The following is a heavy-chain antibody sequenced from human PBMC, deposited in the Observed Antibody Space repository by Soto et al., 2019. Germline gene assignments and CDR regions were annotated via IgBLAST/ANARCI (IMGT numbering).Heavy chain of an antibody. J-gene: IGHJ4*02. CDR2: IYSDGKT. V-gene: IGHV3-53*02. Sequence: EVQLVETGGGLIQPGGSLRLSCAASGITVSTNYMSWVRQAPGKGLEWVSVIYSDGKTFYADSVKGRFTISRDNSQKRVSLQMNGRRAGDRAVYYWAGGGGGGYYDSSGYMGVWGQGTLVTVSS. CDR3: AGGGGGGYYDSSGYMGV. D-gene: IGHD3-22*01. CDR1: GITVSTNY.